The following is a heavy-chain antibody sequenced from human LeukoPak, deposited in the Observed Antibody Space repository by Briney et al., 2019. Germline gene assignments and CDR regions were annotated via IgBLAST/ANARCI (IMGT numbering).Heavy chain of an antibody. CDR2: IKYDGSEK. V-gene: IGHV3-7*01. Sequence: PGGSLRLSCAASGFTFSSYWMTWVRQAPGKGVEGVANIKYDGSEKDYMDSVKGRFTISRDNAKNSLYLQMNSLRAEDTAVYYCARDIEAAGLFLDYWGQGTLVTVSS. CDR3: ARDIEAAGLFLDY. D-gene: IGHD6-13*01. J-gene: IGHJ4*02. CDR1: GFTFSSYW.